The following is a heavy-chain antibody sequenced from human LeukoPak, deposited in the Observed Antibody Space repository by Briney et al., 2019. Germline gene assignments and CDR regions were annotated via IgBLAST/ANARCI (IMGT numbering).Heavy chain of an antibody. V-gene: IGHV3-21*01. D-gene: IGHD4-17*01. CDR3: AREAPTYYYYYGMDV. CDR2: ISSSSSYI. J-gene: IGHJ6*02. CDR1: GFTFSSYS. Sequence: GGSLRLSCAASGFTFSSYSMNWVRQAPGKGLEWVSSISSSSSYIYYADSVKGRFTISRDNAKNSLYLQMNSLRAEDTAVYYCAREAPTYYYYYGMDVWGQGTTVTVSS.